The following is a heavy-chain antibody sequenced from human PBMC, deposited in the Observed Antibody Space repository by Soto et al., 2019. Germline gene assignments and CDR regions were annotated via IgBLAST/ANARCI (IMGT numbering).Heavy chain of an antibody. J-gene: IGHJ6*02. CDR2: IYYSVST. CDR1: GGSISSYY. CDR3: ARAYYDIQTDDGTDI. D-gene: IGHD3-9*01. V-gene: IGHV4-59*13. Sequence: SETRSLTCTVSGGSISSYYWSWIRQPPGKGLEWIGYIYYSVSTNYNPSLKSRVTISVYTSKNQFSLKLSSVTAADTAVYYCARAYYDIQTDDGTDIWGQGTTFTVS.